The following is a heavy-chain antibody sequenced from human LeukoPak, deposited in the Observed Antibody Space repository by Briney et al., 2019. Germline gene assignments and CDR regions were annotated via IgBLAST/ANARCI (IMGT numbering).Heavy chain of an antibody. CDR3: AKRGITIFPPDS. J-gene: IGHJ4*02. D-gene: IGHD3-9*01. CDR1: GFTFSTYA. CDR2: IPYDGSNK. V-gene: IGHV3-30*04. Sequence: PGGSLRLSCAASGFTFSTYAMHWVRQAPGKGLEWVAVIPYDGSNKYYADSVKGRLTISRENTKNSLYMQMNSLRAEATAVYYCAKRGITIFPPDSWGQGTLVTVSS.